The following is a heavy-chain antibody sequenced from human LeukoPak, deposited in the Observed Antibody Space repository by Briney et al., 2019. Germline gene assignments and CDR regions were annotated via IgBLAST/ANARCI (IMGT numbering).Heavy chain of an antibody. D-gene: IGHD1-26*01. J-gene: IGHJ3*02. Sequence: ASVKVSCKASGYTFTGYYMHWVRQAPGQGLEWMGWINPNSGGTNYAQKFQGRVTMTRDTSISTAYMELSRLSSVTAADTAVYYCARDLHIYGNAFDICGQGTMVTVSS. CDR2: INPNSGGT. CDR1: GYTFTGYY. CDR3: ARDLHIYGNAFDI. V-gene: IGHV1-2*02.